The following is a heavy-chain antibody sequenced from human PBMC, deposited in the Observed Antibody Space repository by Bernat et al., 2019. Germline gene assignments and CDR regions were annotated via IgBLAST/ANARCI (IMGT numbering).Heavy chain of an antibody. CDR2: SNVYNGNT. J-gene: IGHJ4*02. D-gene: IGHD2-15*01. CDR3: ARDRVYCSGGTCYFLLDY. Sequence: QVQLVQSGAEVKKPGASLKVSCKASGYTFVNYAITWVRQAPGQGLEWMGWSNVYNGNTKFAQKLQGRVTMTTDTATSTAYMELSSLGSDDTAVYYCARDRVYCSGGTCYFLLDYWGQETLVTVSS. CDR1: GYTFVNYA. V-gene: IGHV1-18*01.